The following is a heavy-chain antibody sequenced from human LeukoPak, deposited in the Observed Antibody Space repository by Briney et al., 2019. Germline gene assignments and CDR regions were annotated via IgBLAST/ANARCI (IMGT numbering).Heavy chain of an antibody. Sequence: GASVNVSFTVSGYTLTELSMHWVRQAPGKGLEWMGGFDPEDGETIYAQKFQGRVTMTEDTSTDTAYMELSSLRSEDTAVYYCATGLGGYSYAMGLDYWGQGTLVTVSS. CDR1: GYTLTELS. CDR3: ATGLGGYSYAMGLDY. D-gene: IGHD5-18*01. V-gene: IGHV1-24*01. CDR2: FDPEDGET. J-gene: IGHJ4*02.